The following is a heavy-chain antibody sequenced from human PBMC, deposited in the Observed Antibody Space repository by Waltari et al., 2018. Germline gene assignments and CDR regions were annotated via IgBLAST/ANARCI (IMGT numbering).Heavy chain of an antibody. V-gene: IGHV3-53*01. CDR3: ARAGLGSPSQWLQLFDS. Sequence: EDQLVESGGGLIQPGGSLRLSCEASGFRVSYNYMSWVRQAPGKGLEWVSVIHAGGNTYYGDSVKGRFTISRDISKNTLYLQMNSLTVEDSAMYYCARAGLGSPSQWLQLFDSWGRGTLVTVSA. J-gene: IGHJ4*02. D-gene: IGHD5-12*01. CDR1: GFRVSYNY. CDR2: IHAGGNT.